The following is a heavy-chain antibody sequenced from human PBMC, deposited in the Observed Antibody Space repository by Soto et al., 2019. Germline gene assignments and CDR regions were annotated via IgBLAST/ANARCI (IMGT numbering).Heavy chain of an antibody. CDR2: IYYSGSA. V-gene: IGHV4-30-4*01. CDR3: ARGDYSKYGVDS. J-gene: IGHJ4*02. D-gene: IGHD4-4*01. CDR1: VGSISSGDYY. Sequence: QVQLQESGPGLVKPSQTLSLTCTVSVGSISSGDYYWSWIRQPPGKGLEWIGYIYYSGSAYYNPSLKSRLTISVDTSKNQFSLKLSSLTAADTAVYYCARGDYSKYGVDSWGQGTLVTVSS.